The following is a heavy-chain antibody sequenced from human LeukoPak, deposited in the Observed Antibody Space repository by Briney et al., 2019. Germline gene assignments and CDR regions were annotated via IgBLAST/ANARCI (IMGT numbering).Heavy chain of an antibody. CDR3: ARGRRYSYSY. D-gene: IGHD5-18*01. Sequence: SETLSLTCTVSGGSIRSSSYIWDWIRQPPGKGLKWIGRISYSGSTYYNPSLKSRVTISVDTSKNQFSLKLSSVTAADTAVYYCARGRRYSYSYWGQGTLVTVSS. J-gene: IGHJ4*02. V-gene: IGHV4-39*07. CDR2: ISYSGST. CDR1: GGSIRSSSYI.